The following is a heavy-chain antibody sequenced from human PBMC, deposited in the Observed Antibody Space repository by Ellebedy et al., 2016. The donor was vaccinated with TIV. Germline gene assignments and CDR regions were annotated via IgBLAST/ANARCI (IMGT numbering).Heavy chain of an antibody. CDR2: IHQDGSEK. CDR1: GFTFSSYW. D-gene: IGHD1-26*01. V-gene: IGHV3-7*03. CDR3: AKSRWEWELQNFDY. J-gene: IGHJ4*02. Sequence: GESLKISXAASGFTFSSYWMSWVSQAPGKGLEWVANIHQDGSEKHYVDSVKGRFTISRDNAKNSLYLQMNSLRAEDTALYYCAKSRWEWELQNFDYWGQGTLVTVSS.